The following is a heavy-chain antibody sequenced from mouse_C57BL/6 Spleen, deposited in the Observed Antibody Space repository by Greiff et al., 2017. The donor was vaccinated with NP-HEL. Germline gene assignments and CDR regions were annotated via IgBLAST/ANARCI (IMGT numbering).Heavy chain of an antibody. CDR2: IHPNSGST. Sequence: QVQLQQPGAELVKPGASVKLSCKASGYTFTSYWMHWVKQRPGQGLEWIGMIHPNSGSTNYNEKFKSKATLTEDKSSSTAYMQLSSLTSEDSAVYYCARAITTVVATDYWGQSTTLTVSS. J-gene: IGHJ2*01. CDR3: ARAITTVVATDY. CDR1: GYTFTSYW. V-gene: IGHV1-64*01. D-gene: IGHD1-1*01.